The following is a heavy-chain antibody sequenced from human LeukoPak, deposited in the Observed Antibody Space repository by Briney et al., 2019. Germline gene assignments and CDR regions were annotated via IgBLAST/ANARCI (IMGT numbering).Heavy chain of an antibody. CDR1: GFTFSSYS. CDR2: ISSSSSTI. V-gene: IGHV3-48*01. D-gene: IGHD3-16*01. Sequence: GGSLRLSCAASGFTFSSYSMNWVRQAPGKGLEWVSYISSSSSTIYYADSVKGRFTISRDNAKNSLYLQMNSLRAEDTAVYYCARGCAPVFYYYMDVWGKGTTVTVSS. CDR3: ARGCAPVFYYYMDV. J-gene: IGHJ6*03.